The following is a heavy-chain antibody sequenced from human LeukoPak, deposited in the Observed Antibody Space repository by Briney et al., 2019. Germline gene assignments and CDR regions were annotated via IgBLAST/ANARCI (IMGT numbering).Heavy chain of an antibody. D-gene: IGHD1-1*01. V-gene: IGHV3-48*04. J-gene: IGHJ6*02. Sequence: GESLRLSCAASGFSFGSYGLSWVRQAPGKGPQWVSYISGNGGTTHYADSVEGRFTISRDNAKNSLYLQMNSLRAEDTALYYCAKGVWSGTTPHYYYGMDVWGQGTTATVSS. CDR2: ISGNGGTT. CDR3: AKGVWSGTTPHYYYGMDV. CDR1: GFSFGSYG.